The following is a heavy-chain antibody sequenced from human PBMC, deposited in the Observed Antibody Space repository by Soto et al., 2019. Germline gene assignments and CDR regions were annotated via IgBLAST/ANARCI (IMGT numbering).Heavy chain of an antibody. Sequence: QVQLVESGGGLVKPGGPLRLSCAASGFTFSDYYMSWIRQAPGKGLEWVSYISSSGSTIYYADSVKARFTISRDNAKNSLYMQMNSLRAEDTAVYYWASPHPVWNCSGGSCYFAYWGQGTLVTVSS. CDR3: ASPHPVWNCSGGSCYFAY. CDR2: ISSSGSTI. J-gene: IGHJ4*02. V-gene: IGHV3-11*01. CDR1: GFTFSDYY. D-gene: IGHD2-15*01.